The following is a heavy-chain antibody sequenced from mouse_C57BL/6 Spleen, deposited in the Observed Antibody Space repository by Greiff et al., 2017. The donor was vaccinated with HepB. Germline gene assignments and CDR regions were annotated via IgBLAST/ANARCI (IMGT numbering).Heavy chain of an antibody. J-gene: IGHJ4*01. Sequence: EVKVEESGGGLVKPGGSLKLSCAASGFTFSSYTMSWVRQTPEKRLEWVATISGGGGNTYYPDSVKGRFTISRDNAKNTLYLQMSSLRSEDTALYYCARHDPSYYGSSYGAMDYWGQGTSVTVSS. D-gene: IGHD1-1*01. CDR1: GFTFSSYT. CDR3: ARHDPSYYGSSYGAMDY. CDR2: ISGGGGNT. V-gene: IGHV5-9*01.